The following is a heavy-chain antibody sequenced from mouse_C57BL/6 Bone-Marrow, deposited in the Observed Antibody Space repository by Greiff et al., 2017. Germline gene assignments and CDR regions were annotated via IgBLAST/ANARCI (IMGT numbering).Heavy chain of an antibody. D-gene: IGHD2-1*01. J-gene: IGHJ2*01. CDR3: ARGDGNGGFDY. CDR2: IYPGDGDT. V-gene: IGHV1-82*01. CDR1: GYAFSSSW. Sequence: VQLQESGPELVKPGASVKISCKASGYAFSSSWMNWVKQRPGKGLEWIGRIYPGDGDTNYNGKFKGKATLTADKSSSTAYMQLSSLTSEDSAVYFCARGDGNGGFDYWGQGTTLTVSS.